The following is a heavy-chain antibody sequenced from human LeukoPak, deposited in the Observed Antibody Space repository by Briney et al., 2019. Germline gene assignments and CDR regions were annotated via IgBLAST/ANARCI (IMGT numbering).Heavy chain of an antibody. D-gene: IGHD2-2*01. J-gene: IGHJ4*02. CDR2: IIPIFGTA. CDR3: ARDGGYCSSTSCYVPRY. CDR1: GGTFSSYA. Sequence: GSSVKVSCKASGGTFSSYAISWVRQAPGQGLEWMGGIIPIFGTANYAQKFQGRVTITADESTSTAYMELSSLRSEDTAVYYCARDGGYCSSTSCYVPRYGGQGTLVTVSA. V-gene: IGHV1-69*01.